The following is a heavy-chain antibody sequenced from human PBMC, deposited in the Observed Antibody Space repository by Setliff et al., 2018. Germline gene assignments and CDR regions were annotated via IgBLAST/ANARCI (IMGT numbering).Heavy chain of an antibody. CDR3: AGTPARGTTWLSPFDY. V-gene: IGHV4-59*08. CDR1: GGSVSPYF. D-gene: IGHD5-12*01. CDR2: IQGSGNT. J-gene: IGHJ4*02. Sequence: SETLSLTCTVSGGSVSPYFRSWIRQPPGKGLEWIGLIQGSGNTNYNPSLQSRVTISIDTSKNQFSLKMTSVTAADTALYYCAGTPARGTTWLSPFDYWGQGTLVTVSS.